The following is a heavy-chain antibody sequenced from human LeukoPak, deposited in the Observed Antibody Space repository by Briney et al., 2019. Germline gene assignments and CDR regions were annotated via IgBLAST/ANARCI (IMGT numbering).Heavy chain of an antibody. J-gene: IGHJ4*02. CDR2: ISYDGSNK. D-gene: IGHD6-13*01. V-gene: IGHV3-30-3*01. CDR3: AQQQLVNY. CDR1: GFTFSSYA. Sequence: GGSLRLSCAASGFTFSSYAMHWVRQAPGKGLEWVAVISYDGSNKYYADSVKGRFTISRDNSKNTLYLQMNSLRAEDTAVYYCAQQQLVNYWGQGTLVTVSS.